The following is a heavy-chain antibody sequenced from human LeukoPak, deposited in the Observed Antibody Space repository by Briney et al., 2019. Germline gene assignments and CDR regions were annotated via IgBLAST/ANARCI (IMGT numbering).Heavy chain of an antibody. CDR3: AITPGDYDSSGYYSPFGP. V-gene: IGHV3-48*04. CDR2: ISSSSGSTT. CDR1: GFTFSSYS. J-gene: IGHJ5*02. Sequence: GGSLRLSCAASGFTFSSYSMNWVRQAPGKGLEWVSYISSSSGSTTHYADSVKGRFTISRDNAKNSLYLQMNSLRAEDTAMYYCAITPGDYDSSGYYSPFGPWGQGTLVTVSS. D-gene: IGHD3-22*01.